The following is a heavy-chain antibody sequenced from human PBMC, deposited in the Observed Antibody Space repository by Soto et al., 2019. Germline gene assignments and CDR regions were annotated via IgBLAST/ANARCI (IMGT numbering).Heavy chain of an antibody. V-gene: IGHV3-33*01. Sequence: GGSLRLSCAASGFTFSSYGMHWVRQAPGKGLEWVAVIWYDGSNKYYADSVKGRFTISRDNSKNTLYLQMNSLRAEDTAVYYCARDPARISGRHFDYWGQGTLVTVSS. CDR1: GFTFSSYG. J-gene: IGHJ4*02. CDR3: ARDPARISGRHFDY. D-gene: IGHD1-26*01. CDR2: IWYDGSNK.